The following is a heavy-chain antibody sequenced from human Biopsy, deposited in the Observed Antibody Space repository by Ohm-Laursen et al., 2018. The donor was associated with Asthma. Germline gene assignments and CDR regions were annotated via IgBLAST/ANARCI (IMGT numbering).Heavy chain of an antibody. D-gene: IGHD4-17*01. CDR2: HDHEEGGT. V-gene: IGHV1-24*01. CDR1: GYSLTDLS. CDR3: ASDFPKDYVRYNFQF. Sequence: ASVKVSRKVSGYSLTDLSMHWVRQAPGQGLEWMGGHDHEEGGTVNARRFQGRVTMTEDTSTDTAYMELSSLSSGDTAVYYCASDFPKDYVRYNFQFWGQGTLVTVSS. J-gene: IGHJ4*02.